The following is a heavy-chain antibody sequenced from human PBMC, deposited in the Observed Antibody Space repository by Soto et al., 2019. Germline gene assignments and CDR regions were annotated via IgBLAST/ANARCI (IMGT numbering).Heavy chain of an antibody. CDR3: ARDSSSWNFDY. Sequence: EVQLVESGGGLVQPGGSLRLSCAASGFTFSSFSMNWVRQAPGKGLEWLSYITSSSITIYYADSVKGRFTISRDNAKNSPYLQMNSLRDEDTAVYYCARDSSSWNFDYWGQGALVTVSS. CDR2: ITSSSITI. CDR1: GFTFSSFS. D-gene: IGHD6-13*01. J-gene: IGHJ4*02. V-gene: IGHV3-48*02.